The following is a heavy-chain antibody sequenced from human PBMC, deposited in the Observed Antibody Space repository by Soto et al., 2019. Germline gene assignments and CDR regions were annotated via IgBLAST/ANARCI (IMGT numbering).Heavy chain of an antibody. CDR1: GDTFSKFA. D-gene: IGHD2-2*01. CDR3: ARDGFFGLATADTYYYFGVDV. Sequence: SVKVSCKASGDTFSKFAISWVRQAPGQWLEWMGGIIPMYGTEHIAQKFQGRVTITADESTSTAYLELRSLRSEDTAVYYCARDGFFGLATADTYYYFGVDVWGQGTTVTVSS. CDR2: IIPMYGTE. V-gene: IGHV1-69*13. J-gene: IGHJ6*02.